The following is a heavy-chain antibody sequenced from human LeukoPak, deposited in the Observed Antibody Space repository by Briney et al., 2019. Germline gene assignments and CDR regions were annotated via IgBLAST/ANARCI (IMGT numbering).Heavy chain of an antibody. CDR1: EFTFSSYG. V-gene: IGHV3-33*01. D-gene: IGHD6-13*01. CDR2: IWYDGSNK. Sequence: PGGSLRLSCAASEFTFSSYGMHWVRQAPGKGLEWVAVIWYDGSNKYYADSVKGRFTISRDNSKNTLYLQMNSLRAEDTAEYYCARDRVNSSSWYEIDYWGQGTLVTVSS. J-gene: IGHJ4*02. CDR3: ARDRVNSSSWYEIDY.